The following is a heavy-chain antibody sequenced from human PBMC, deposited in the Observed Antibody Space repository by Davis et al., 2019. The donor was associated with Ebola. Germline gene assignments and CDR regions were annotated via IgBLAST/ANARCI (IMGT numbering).Heavy chain of an antibody. D-gene: IGHD5-24*01. V-gene: IGHV3-33*01. CDR1: GFTFSSYG. CDR3: ARGEGRDGYNYFDY. J-gene: IGHJ4*02. CDR2: IWYDGSNK. Sequence: PGGSLRLSCAASGFTFSSYGMHWVRQAPGKGLEWVAVIWYDGSNKYYADFVKGRFTISRDNSKNTLYLQMNSLRAEDTAVYYCARGEGRDGYNYFDYWGQGTLVTVSS.